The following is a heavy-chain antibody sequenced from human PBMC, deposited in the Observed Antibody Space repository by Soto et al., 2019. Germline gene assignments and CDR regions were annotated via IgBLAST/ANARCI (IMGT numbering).Heavy chain of an antibody. CDR2: INSGASTT. D-gene: IGHD3-10*01. CDR3: ARGPTGWFGYDY. V-gene: IGHV3-74*01. CDR1: GFTFSSSW. J-gene: IGHJ4*02. Sequence: DVQLVESGGGLVQPGGSLRLSCAASGFTFSSSWMHWVRQAPGKGLVWVSRINSGASTTNYADFMRGRFTISRDNAKNTLYLPMDSLTAYDTAVYYCARGPTGWFGYDYWGQGTLVTVSS.